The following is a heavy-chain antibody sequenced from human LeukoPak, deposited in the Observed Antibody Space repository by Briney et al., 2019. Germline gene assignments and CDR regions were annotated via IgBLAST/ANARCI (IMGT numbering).Heavy chain of an antibody. J-gene: IGHJ3*02. CDR2: MYHTGST. D-gene: IGHD3-10*01. V-gene: IGHV4-38-2*02. CDR3: ARERQDYGSGSYAFDI. CDR1: GYSMSSGYY. Sequence: PSETLSLTCTVSGYSMSSGYYWGWIRQPPERGLEWIGSMYHTGSTYYNPSLKSRVTISVDTSKNQFSLKLSSVTAADTAVYYCARERQDYGSGSYAFDIWGQGTMVTVSS.